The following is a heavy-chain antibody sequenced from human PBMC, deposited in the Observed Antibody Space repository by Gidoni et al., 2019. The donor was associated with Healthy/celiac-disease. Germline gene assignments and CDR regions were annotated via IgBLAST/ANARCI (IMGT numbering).Heavy chain of an antibody. CDR3: ARRGAAAGTLYYYYYGMDV. CDR1: GFTFSSYA. J-gene: IGHJ6*02. Sequence: QVQLVESGGGVVQPGRSLRPSCAASGFTFSSYAMHWVRQAPGKGLGWAAVISYDGSNKYYADSVKGRFTISRDNSKNTLYLQMNSLRAEDTAVYYCARRGAAAGTLYYYYYGMDVWGQGTTVTVSS. CDR2: ISYDGSNK. V-gene: IGHV3-30-3*01. D-gene: IGHD6-13*01.